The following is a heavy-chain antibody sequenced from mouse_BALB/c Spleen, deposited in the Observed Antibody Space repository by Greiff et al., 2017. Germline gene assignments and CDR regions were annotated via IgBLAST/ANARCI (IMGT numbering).Heavy chain of an antibody. D-gene: IGHD2-1*01. CDR3: ARRGYYGNSYYAMDY. CDR1: GFTFSSFG. J-gene: IGHJ4*01. CDR2: ISRGSSTI. V-gene: IGHV5-17*02. Sequence: EVMLVESGGGLVQPGGSRKLSCAASGFTFSSFGMHWVRQAPEKGLEWVAYISRGSSTIYYADTVKGRFTISRDNPKNTLFLQMTSLRSEDTAMYYCARRGYYGNSYYAMDYWGQGTSVTVSS.